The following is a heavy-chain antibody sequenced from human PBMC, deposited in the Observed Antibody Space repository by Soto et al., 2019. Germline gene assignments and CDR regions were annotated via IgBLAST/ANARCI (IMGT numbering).Heavy chain of an antibody. CDR3: ATSMRPDY. V-gene: IGHV3-23*01. CDR2: ISGSGGST. Sequence: PWGSLRLSCAASGFTFSSYAMSWVRQAPGKGLEWVSAISGSGGSTYYADSVKGRFTISRDNSKKKLDLQMNSLRAEDTAVYYCATSMRPDYWGQGTLVTVSS. J-gene: IGHJ4*02. CDR1: GFTFSSYA.